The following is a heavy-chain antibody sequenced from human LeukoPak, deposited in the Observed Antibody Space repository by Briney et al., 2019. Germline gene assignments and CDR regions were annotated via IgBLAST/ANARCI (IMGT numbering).Heavy chain of an antibody. CDR2: IYYSGST. J-gene: IGHJ5*02. Sequence: SETLSLTCTVSGGSISSNSYFWGWIRQPPGKGLEWIGNIYYSGSTYYNPSLKSRVTISVDTSKNQSSLKLSSVTAADTAVYYCASFYSRSSGSWFDPWGQGTLVTVSS. CDR1: GGSISSNSYF. V-gene: IGHV4-39*01. CDR3: ASFYSRSSGSWFDP. D-gene: IGHD6-6*01.